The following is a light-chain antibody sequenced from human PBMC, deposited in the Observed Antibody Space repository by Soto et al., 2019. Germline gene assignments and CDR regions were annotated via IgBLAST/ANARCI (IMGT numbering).Light chain of an antibody. J-gene: IGLJ2*01. CDR2: DNN. Sequence: QSVLTQPPSVSAAPGQEVIISCSGSNSNIGSHYVSWYQQLPGTTPKLLIYDNNKRPSGIPDRFSGSKSGTSATLGITGLQTGDEADYYCATWDTTFVIFGGGTKLTVL. CDR3: ATWDTTFVI. V-gene: IGLV1-51*01. CDR1: NSNIGSHY.